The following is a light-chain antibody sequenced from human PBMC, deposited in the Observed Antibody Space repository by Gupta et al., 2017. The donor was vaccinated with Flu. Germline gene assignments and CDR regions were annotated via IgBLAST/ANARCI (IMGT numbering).Light chain of an antibody. CDR1: QSISSY. CDR2: AAS. Sequence: DIQMTQSPSSLSASVGDRVTITYRASQSISSYLNWYQQKPGKAPKLLIYAASSLQSGVPSRFSGSGSGTDFTLTISSLQPEDFATYYCQQSYSTPQGLTFGGGTKVEIK. CDR3: QQSYSTPQGLT. V-gene: IGKV1-39*01. J-gene: IGKJ4*01.